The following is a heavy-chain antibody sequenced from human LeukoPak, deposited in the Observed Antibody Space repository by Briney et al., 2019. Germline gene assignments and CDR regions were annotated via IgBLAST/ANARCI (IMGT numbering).Heavy chain of an antibody. CDR3: AKQAGWGGYFSFLPFDF. CDR2: FGHNGGIT. V-gene: IGHV3-23*01. D-gene: IGHD3-3*01. CDR1: GFTFITYA. Sequence: GGSLRLSCAVSGFTFITYAMSWVRQAPGKGLEWVSGFGHNGGITYSDSVKGRFTISRDNSKNTLFLQMNSLRADDTAVYFCAKQAGWGGYFSFLPFDFWGRGTLVTVSS. J-gene: IGHJ4*02.